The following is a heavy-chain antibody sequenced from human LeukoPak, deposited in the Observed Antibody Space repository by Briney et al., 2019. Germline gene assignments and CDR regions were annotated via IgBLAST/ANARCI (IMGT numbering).Heavy chain of an antibody. CDR2: VSWNSRNNR. V-gene: IGHV3-9*01. CDR3: ARAVDVAYY. Sequence: GGSLRLSCVASGFTFDDYAMHWVRQAPGKGLEWVAGVSWNSRNNRGYADAVKGRFSISRDNARNSVYLQMNSLRGEDTAVYYGARAVDVAYYWGQGTLVALSS. CDR1: GFTFDDYA. J-gene: IGHJ4*02. D-gene: IGHD3-16*01.